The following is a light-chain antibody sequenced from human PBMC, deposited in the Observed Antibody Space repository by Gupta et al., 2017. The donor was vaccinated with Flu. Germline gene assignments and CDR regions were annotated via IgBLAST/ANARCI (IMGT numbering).Light chain of an antibody. CDR2: EGS. CDR1: SSDVGSYNL. Sequence: QFALTQPAFASGSPGQSIPISCTGTSSDVGSYNLVSWYQQHPGKAPNLMIYEGSKRPSGFSNRFSGSKSGNTASLTISGLQAEDEADYYCCSYSGSSTFAVFGGGTKLTVL. J-gene: IGLJ3*02. CDR3: CSYSGSSTFAV. V-gene: IGLV2-23*03.